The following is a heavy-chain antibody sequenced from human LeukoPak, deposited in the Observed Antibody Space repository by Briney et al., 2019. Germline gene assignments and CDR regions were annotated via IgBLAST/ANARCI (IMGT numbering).Heavy chain of an antibody. D-gene: IGHD3-10*01. CDR1: GYSFTSYW. V-gene: IGHV5-51*01. CDR3: ARSPTYYYGSGSYYNGVYWFDP. Sequence: KPGESLKISCKGSGYSFTSYWIGWVRQMPGKGLEWMGIIYPGDSDTRYSPSFQGQVTISADKSISTAYLQWSSLKASDTAMYYCARSPTYYYGSGSYYNGVYWFDPWGQGTLVTVSS. J-gene: IGHJ5*02. CDR2: IYPGDSDT.